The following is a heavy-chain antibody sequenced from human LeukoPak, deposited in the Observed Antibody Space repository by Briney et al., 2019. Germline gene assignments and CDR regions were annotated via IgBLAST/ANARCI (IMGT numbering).Heavy chain of an antibody. Sequence: GASVKVSCKASGYTFTSYGISWVRQAPGQGLEWMGWISGYNDNAKYAQKVLGRVTMTTDTSTGTAYMEVRSLRSDDTAVYYCVRDLGFGALDYWGQGTLVIVSS. V-gene: IGHV1-18*01. D-gene: IGHD4/OR15-4a*01. J-gene: IGHJ4*02. CDR3: VRDLGFGALDY. CDR2: ISGYNDNA. CDR1: GYTFTSYG.